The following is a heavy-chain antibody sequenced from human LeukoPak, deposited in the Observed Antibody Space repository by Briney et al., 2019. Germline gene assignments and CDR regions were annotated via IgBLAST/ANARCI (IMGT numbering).Heavy chain of an antibody. V-gene: IGHV3-66*01. J-gene: IGHJ4*02. CDR1: GFTVSSNY. Sequence: GGSLRLSCAASGFTVSSNYMSWVRQAPGKGLEWVSVIYSGGSTYYADSVKGRFTISRDNSKNTLYLQMNSLRAEDTAVYYCARGELLLYHFDYWGQGTLVTVSS. D-gene: IGHD1-26*01. CDR3: ARGELLLYHFDY. CDR2: IYSGGST.